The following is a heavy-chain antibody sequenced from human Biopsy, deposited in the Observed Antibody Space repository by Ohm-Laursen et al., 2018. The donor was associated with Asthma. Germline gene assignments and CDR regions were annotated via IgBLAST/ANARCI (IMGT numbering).Heavy chain of an antibody. CDR3: ARHDHRWDTYADF. V-gene: IGHV4-30-2*03. Sequence: SQTLSLTCSVSGVSVGTRGYSWTWIRQPPGKGLEWIGNIHYSGSTYSNPSLKSRVTISVDTSKNQFSLILSSVTAADTAVYYCARHDHRWDTYADFWGQGTLVTVSS. J-gene: IGHJ4*02. D-gene: IGHD2-2*01. CDR1: GVSVGTRGYS. CDR2: IHYSGST.